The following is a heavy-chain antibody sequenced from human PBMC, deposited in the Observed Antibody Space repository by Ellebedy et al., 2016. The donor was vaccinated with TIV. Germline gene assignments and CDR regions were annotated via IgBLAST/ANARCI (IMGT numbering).Heavy chain of an antibody. Sequence: GGSLRLSCTGYGYSFSSYWIGWVRQMPGKGLEWMAIIHPPDSDTRYSPSFQGHITISADKASNTAYLQWSSLKASETAIYYCARHLSFMDYADVPAEYWGQGTLVTVSS. CDR1: GYSFSSYW. J-gene: IGHJ4*02. V-gene: IGHV5-51*01. D-gene: IGHD4-17*01. CDR2: IHPPDSDT. CDR3: ARHLSFMDYADVPAEY.